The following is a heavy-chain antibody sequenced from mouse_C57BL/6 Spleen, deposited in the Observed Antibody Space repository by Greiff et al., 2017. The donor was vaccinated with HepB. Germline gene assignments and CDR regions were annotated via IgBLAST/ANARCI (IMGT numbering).Heavy chain of an antibody. J-gene: IGHJ2*01. CDR1: GYSITSGYD. CDR2: ISYSGST. D-gene: IGHD4-1*01. CDR3: ARGHWDYFDY. Sequence: EVKVVESGPGMVKPSQSLSLTCTVTGYSITSGYDWHWIRHFPGNKLEWMGYISYSGSTNYNPSLKSRISITHDTSKNHFFLKLNSVTTEDTATYYCARGHWDYFDYWGQGTTLTVSS. V-gene: IGHV3-1*01.